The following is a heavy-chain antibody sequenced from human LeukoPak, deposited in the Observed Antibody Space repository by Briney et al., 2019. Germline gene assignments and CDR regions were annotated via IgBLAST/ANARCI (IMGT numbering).Heavy chain of an antibody. CDR1: GGSISSSSYY. D-gene: IGHD6-13*01. CDR2: IYYSGST. V-gene: IGHV4-39*01. J-gene: IGHJ2*01. CDR3: ARRVAAAGPFSGWYFDL. Sequence: SETLSLTCTVSGGSISSSSYYWGWIRQPPGKGLEWIGSIYYSGSTYYNPSLKSRVTISVDTSKNQFSLKLSSVTAADTAVYYCARRVAAAGPFSGWYFDLWGRGTLVTVSS.